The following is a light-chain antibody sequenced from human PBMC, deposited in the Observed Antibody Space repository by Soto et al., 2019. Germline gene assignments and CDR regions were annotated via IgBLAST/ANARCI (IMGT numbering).Light chain of an antibody. CDR2: GAS. J-gene: IGKJ1*01. Sequence: EIVLTQSPGTLSLSPGERATLSCRASQSVSNNYLAWYQQKPGQAPRLLIYGASSRATGSPDRFSGSGSGTDFTLTISRLEPEDFAVYYCQQYGSSGTFGQGTKVDIK. V-gene: IGKV3-20*01. CDR1: QSVSNNY. CDR3: QQYGSSGT.